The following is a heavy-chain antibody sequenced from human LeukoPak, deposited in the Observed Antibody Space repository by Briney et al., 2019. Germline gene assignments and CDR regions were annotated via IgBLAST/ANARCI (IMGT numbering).Heavy chain of an antibody. CDR3: ARGAHDYGDYVFINFDP. CDR1: GGSISSYY. V-gene: IGHV4-4*07. D-gene: IGHD4-17*01. J-gene: IGHJ5*02. CDR2: IYTSGST. Sequence: NPSETLSLTCTVSGGSISSYYWSWIRQPAGKGLEWIGRIYTSGSTNYNPSLKSRVTISVDTSKNQFSLKLSSVTAADTAVYYCARGAHDYGDYVFINFDPWGQGTLVTVSS.